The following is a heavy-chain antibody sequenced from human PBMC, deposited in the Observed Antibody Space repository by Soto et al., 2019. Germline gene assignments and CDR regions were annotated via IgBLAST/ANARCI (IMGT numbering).Heavy chain of an antibody. D-gene: IGHD6-6*01. Sequence: EVQLLESGGGLVQPGGSLRLSCAASGFTFTNYAMTWVRQAPGKGLEWVSGISASGGSTYYADSVKGRFTISRDNSKNTLYLQMNSLRAEDTALYYCAKDRGSLYTSSSPLDFRGQGTLVTVSS. CDR1: GFTFTNYA. V-gene: IGHV3-23*01. CDR2: ISASGGST. CDR3: AKDRGSLYTSSSPLDF. J-gene: IGHJ4*02.